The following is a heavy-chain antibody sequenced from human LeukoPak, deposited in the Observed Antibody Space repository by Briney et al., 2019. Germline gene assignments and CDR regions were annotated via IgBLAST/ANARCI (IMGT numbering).Heavy chain of an antibody. CDR3: ARLFAGVWYFDL. CDR1: GASTSSGSYY. D-gene: IGHD3-16*01. CDR2: IYTSGST. J-gene: IGHJ2*01. Sequence: SETLSLTRTVSGASTSSGSYYGSWIRQPAGKGLEWIGRIYTSGSTNYNPSLKSRVTISVDTSKNQFSLKLSSVTAADTAVYYCARLFAGVWYFDLWGRGTLVTVSS. V-gene: IGHV4-61*02.